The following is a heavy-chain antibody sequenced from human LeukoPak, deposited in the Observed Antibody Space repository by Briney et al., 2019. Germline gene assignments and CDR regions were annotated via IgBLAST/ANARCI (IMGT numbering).Heavy chain of an antibody. J-gene: IGHJ6*03. Sequence: GASVKVSCKASGYFFTSYDINWVRQPTGQGLEWMGWMNPNSGNTGYAQKFQGGVTITRNTCISTAYMELSSLRSEDTAVYYCARGRGVVVVAAISYYMDVWGKGTTVTVCS. CDR1: GYFFTSYD. CDR2: MNPNSGNT. CDR3: ARGRGVVVVAAISYYMDV. D-gene: IGHD2-15*01. V-gene: IGHV1-8*03.